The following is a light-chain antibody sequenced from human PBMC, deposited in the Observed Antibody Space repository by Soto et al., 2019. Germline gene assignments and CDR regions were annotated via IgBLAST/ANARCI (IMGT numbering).Light chain of an antibody. CDR2: STS. J-gene: IGKJ1*01. V-gene: IGKV3-20*01. CDR3: QQYVGSPIT. Sequence: EIVLTQSPGTLSLSPGERATLSCRASQSVGDTYLAWYQQKPGQAPRLLMYSTSIRATGVPDRFTGGGSGTDFSLTIRRLEPEDFALYYCQQYVGSPITFGQGTKVDIK. CDR1: QSVGDTY.